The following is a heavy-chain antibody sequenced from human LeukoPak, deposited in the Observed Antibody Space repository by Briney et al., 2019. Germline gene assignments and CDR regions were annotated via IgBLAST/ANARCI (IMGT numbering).Heavy chain of an antibody. CDR1: GYTFNGYY. CDR2: INPNSGGT. CDR3: ARGPKEMATTYRTSFDY. D-gene: IGHD5-24*01. V-gene: IGHV1-2*02. Sequence: AAVKVSCKSSGYTFNGYYMHWVRQAPGQGLEWMGWINPNSGGTNYAQKFQGRVTMTRDTSISTAYMELSRLRSDDTAVYYCARGPKEMATTYRTSFDYWGQGTLVTVSS. J-gene: IGHJ4*02.